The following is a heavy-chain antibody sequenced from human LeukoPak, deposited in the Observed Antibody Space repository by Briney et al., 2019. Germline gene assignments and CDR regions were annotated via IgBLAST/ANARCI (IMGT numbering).Heavy chain of an antibody. CDR2: ISSSGSTI. J-gene: IGHJ5*02. CDR3: ARDVGSSWSEGNWFDP. CDR1: GFTFSDYY. Sequence: GGSLRLSCAACGFTFSDYYMSWIRQAPGKGLEWVSYISSSGSTIYYADSVKGRFTISRDNAKNSLYLQMNSLRAEDTAVYYCARDVGSSWSEGNWFDPWGQGTLVTVSS. D-gene: IGHD6-13*01. V-gene: IGHV3-11*01.